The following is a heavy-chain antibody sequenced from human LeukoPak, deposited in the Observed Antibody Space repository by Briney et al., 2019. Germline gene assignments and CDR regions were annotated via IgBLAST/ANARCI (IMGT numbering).Heavy chain of an antibody. CDR3: ATYRRGYHDSSESYYFDY. Sequence: GGSLRLSCAVSGLTFSSSWMDWVRQAPGKGLEWVSGISGSGDSTYYADSVKGRFTISRDNSKNTLYLQMNGLRAEDTAVYYCATYRRGYHDSSESYYFDYWGQGTLVTVSS. CDR2: ISGSGDST. CDR1: GLTFSSSW. D-gene: IGHD3-22*01. V-gene: IGHV3-23*01. J-gene: IGHJ4*02.